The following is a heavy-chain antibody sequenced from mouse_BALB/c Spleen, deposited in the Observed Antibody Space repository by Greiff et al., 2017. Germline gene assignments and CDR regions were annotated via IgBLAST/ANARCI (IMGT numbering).Heavy chain of an antibody. V-gene: IGHV1-52*01. CDR2: IDPYDSET. Sequence: QVQLQQPGAELVRPGASVKLSCKAPGYTFTSYWTNWVKQRLEQGLEWIGRIDPYDSETHYNQKFKDKAILTVDKSSSTAYMQLSSLTSEDSAVYDCARGKLRPGAMDYWGQGTSVTVSS. CDR3: ARGKLRPGAMDY. D-gene: IGHD1-2*01. J-gene: IGHJ4*01. CDR1: GYTFTSYW.